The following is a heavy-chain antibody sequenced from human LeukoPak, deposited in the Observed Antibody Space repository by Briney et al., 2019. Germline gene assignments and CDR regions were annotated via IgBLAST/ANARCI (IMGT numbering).Heavy chain of an antibody. D-gene: IGHD1-14*01. CDR2: MNGDGRET. Sequence: GGSLRLSCVVSGFTFSTYWMHWVRQAPGKGLVWVSRMNGDGRETTYGDSVKGRFTISRDNAKNTLFLQMNGLRAEDTAVFYCARGGPGAYFDYWGQGTLVTVSS. CDR3: ARGGPGAYFDY. J-gene: IGHJ4*02. V-gene: IGHV3-74*01. CDR1: GFTFSTYW.